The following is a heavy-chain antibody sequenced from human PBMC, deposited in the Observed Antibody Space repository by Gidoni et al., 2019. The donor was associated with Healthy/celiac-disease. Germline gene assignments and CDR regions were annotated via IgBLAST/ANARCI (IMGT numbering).Heavy chain of an antibody. D-gene: IGHD3-16*02. CDR2: IRSKPSGGTT. CDR1: GFIFGDYA. J-gene: IGHJ4*02. Sequence: EVQLVDYGGGLVQPGRSLRLACTASGFIFGDYAISWFRQAPGKGLEWVGFIRSKPSGGTTEYAASVKGRFTISRDDSKSIAYLQMNSLKTEDTAVYYCTRGSYHYWGQGTLVTVSS. V-gene: IGHV3-49*03. CDR3: TRGSYHY.